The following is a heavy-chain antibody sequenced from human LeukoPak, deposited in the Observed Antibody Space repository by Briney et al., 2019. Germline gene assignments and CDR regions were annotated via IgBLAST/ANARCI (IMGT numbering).Heavy chain of an antibody. D-gene: IGHD2-2*01. CDR1: GGTFSSYA. J-gene: IGHJ6*02. V-gene: IGHV1-69*13. Sequence: ASVKVSCKASGGTFSSYAISWVRQAPGQGLEWMGGIIPIFGTANYAQKFQGRVTITADESTSTAYMELSSLRSEDTAVYYCARVADIVVVPAAAGYYGMDVWGQGTTVTVSS. CDR2: IIPIFGTA. CDR3: ARVADIVVVPAAAGYYGMDV.